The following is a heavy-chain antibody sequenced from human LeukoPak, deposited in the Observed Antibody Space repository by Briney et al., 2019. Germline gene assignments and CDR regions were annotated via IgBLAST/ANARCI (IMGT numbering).Heavy chain of an antibody. CDR3: AKGDFYGSGRDYYYYMDV. J-gene: IGHJ6*03. CDR2: ISYDGSNK. D-gene: IGHD3-10*01. Sequence: GGSLRLSCAASGFTFSRYGMHWVRQAPGKGLEWVTAISYDGSNKYYADSVKGRFTISRDNSKNTLYLQMNSLRAEDTAVYNCAKGDFYGSGRDYYYYMDVWGKGTTVTISS. V-gene: IGHV3-30*04. CDR1: GFTFSRYG.